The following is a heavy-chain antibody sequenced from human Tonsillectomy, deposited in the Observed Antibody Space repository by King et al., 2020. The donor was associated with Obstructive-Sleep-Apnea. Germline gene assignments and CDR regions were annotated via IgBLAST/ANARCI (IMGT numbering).Heavy chain of an antibody. CDR1: GGSINSYY. D-gene: IGHD5-24*01. J-gene: IGHJ4*02. CDR3: ARDRVGRDGYNRFDY. Sequence: QLQESGPGLVKPSETLSLTCTVSGGSINSYYWSWIRQTPGKGLEWIGYISYSGSTNYNPSLKCRVTISVDTSKNQFSLKRSSVTAADTAVYYCARDRVGRDGYNRFDYWGQGTLVTVSS. CDR2: ISYSGST. V-gene: IGHV4-59*01.